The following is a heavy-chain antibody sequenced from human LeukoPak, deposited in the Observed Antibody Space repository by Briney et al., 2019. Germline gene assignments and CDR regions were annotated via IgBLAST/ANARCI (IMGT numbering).Heavy chain of an antibody. CDR2: INHSGST. D-gene: IGHD4-17*01. Sequence: TPSETLSLTCAVYGGSFSGYYWSWIRQPPGKGLEWIGEINHSGSTNYNPSLKSRVTISVDTSKNQFSLKLSSVTAADTAVYYCARGRTTVDYWGQGTLVTVSS. CDR3: ARGRTTVDY. V-gene: IGHV4-34*01. J-gene: IGHJ4*02. CDR1: GGSFSGYY.